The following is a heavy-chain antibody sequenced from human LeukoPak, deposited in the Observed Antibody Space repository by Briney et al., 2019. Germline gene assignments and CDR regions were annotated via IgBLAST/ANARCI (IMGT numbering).Heavy chain of an antibody. CDR3: AKDFRIGYSAHFDY. CDR2: IYENGGTT. V-gene: IGHV3-23*01. J-gene: IGHJ4*02. D-gene: IGHD2-21*01. Sequence: PGGSLRLSCAASGFTFSSYATSWVRQAPEKGLEFVSGIYENGGTTYYADSVKGRFSISRDNSKNALYLQMDSLRGEDTAVYYCAKDFRIGYSAHFDYWGQGALVTVSS. CDR1: GFTFSSYA.